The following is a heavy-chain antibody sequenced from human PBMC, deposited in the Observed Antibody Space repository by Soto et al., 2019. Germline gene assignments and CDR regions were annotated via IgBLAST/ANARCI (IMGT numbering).Heavy chain of an antibody. V-gene: IGHV1-46*01. CDR1: GYTFTSYY. J-gene: IGHJ4*02. Sequence: ASVKVSCKASGYTFTSYYMHWVRQAPGQGLEWMGIINPSGGNTGYAQKFQGRVTMTRNTSISTAYMELSSLRSEDTAVYYCARGISDTATTDYWGQGTLVTVSS. CDR3: ARGISDTATTDY. CDR2: INPSGGNT. D-gene: IGHD5-18*01.